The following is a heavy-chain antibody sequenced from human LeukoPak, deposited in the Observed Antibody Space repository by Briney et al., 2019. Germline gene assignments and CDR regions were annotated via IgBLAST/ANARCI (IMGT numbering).Heavy chain of an antibody. J-gene: IGHJ4*02. D-gene: IGHD2-8*02. V-gene: IGHV3-30*02. CDR2: IAHHGNNK. CDR3: AKDGSWSCTD. CDR1: GFTFSSSA. Sequence: GGSLRLSCGASGFTFSSSAMHWVRQGPGKGLEWVAYIAHHGNNKYYADSVKGRFTIPRDNSKGSLYLQMNSLRADDTAVYYCAKDGSWSCTDWGQGTLVRVSS.